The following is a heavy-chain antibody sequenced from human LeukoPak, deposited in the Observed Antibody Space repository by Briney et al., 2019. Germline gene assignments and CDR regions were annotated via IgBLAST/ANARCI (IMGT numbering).Heavy chain of an antibody. Sequence: TSETLSLTCTVSGGSISSSHYYWGWIRQPPGKGLEWIGTIYYSGTTYYNPSLESRVTMSADTSKNQFSLTLRSVTAADTAVYYCARQISDYYYYYIDVSGKGATVTVSS. V-gene: IGHV4-39*01. J-gene: IGHJ6*03. CDR3: ARQISDYYYYYIDV. CDR1: GGSISSSHYY. D-gene: IGHD3-3*01. CDR2: IYYSGTT.